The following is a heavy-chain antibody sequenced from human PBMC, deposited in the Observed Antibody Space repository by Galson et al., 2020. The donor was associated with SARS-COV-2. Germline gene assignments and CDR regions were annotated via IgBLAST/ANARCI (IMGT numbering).Heavy chain of an antibody. CDR3: ARGKSNQSRGRGAVFDY. Sequence: SETLSLTCAVYGGSFSGYYWSWIRQPPGKGLEWIGEINHSGSTNYNPSLKSRVTISVDTSKNQFSLKLSSVTAADTAVYYCARGKSNQSRGRGAVFDYWGQGTLVTVSS. CDR1: GGSFSGYY. V-gene: IGHV4-34*01. CDR2: INHSGST. J-gene: IGHJ4*02. D-gene: IGHD2-2*01.